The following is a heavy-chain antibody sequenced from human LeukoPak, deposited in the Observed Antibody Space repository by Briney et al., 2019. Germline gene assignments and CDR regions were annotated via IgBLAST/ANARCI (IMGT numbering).Heavy chain of an antibody. Sequence: PSETLSLTGAVYGGSFSGYYWSWIRQPPGKGLEWIGEINHSGSTNYNPSLKSRVTISVDTSKNQFSLKLSSVTAADTAVYYCARPEYSSSVWGQGTLVTVSS. V-gene: IGHV4-34*01. CDR1: GGSFSGYY. J-gene: IGHJ4*02. CDR3: ARPEYSSSV. D-gene: IGHD6-6*01. CDR2: INHSGST.